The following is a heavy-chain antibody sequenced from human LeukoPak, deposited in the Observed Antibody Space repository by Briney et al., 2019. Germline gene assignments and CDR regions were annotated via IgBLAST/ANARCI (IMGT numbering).Heavy chain of an antibody. CDR2: INPNSGGT. D-gene: IGHD5-18*01. CDR3: AVYSYGATDAFDI. V-gene: IGHV1-2*02. CDR1: GYTFTGYY. J-gene: IGHJ3*02. Sequence: ASVKVSCKASGYTFTGYYMHWVRQAPGQGLEWMGWINPNSGGTNYAQKFQGRVTMTRDTSTSTVYMELSSLRSEDTAVYYCAVYSYGATDAFDIWGQGTMVTVSS.